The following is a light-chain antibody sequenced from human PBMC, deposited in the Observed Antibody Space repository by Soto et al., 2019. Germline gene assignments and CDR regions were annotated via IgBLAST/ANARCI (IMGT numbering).Light chain of an antibody. V-gene: IGKV3D-20*01. Sequence: EIVLTQSPATLSLSPGERATLSCGASKSVSSSYLAWYQQKPGLAPRLLIYDASSRANGIPDRFSGSGSGTDFTLTISRLEPEDFAVYYCQQYGSSPPISFGQGTRLEI. CDR2: DAS. J-gene: IGKJ5*01. CDR3: QQYGSSPPIS. CDR1: KSVSSSY.